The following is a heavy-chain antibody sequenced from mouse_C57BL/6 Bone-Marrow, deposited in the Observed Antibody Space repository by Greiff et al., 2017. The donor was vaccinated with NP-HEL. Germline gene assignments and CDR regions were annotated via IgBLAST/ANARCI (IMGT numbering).Heavy chain of an antibody. V-gene: IGHV1-9*01. CDR1: GYTFTGYW. J-gene: IGHJ1*03. CDR2: ILPGSGST. D-gene: IGHD1-1*01. Sequence: QVQLKQSGAELMKPGASVKLSCKATGYTFTGYWIAWVKQRPGHGLEWIGEILPGSGSTNYNEKFKGKATFTADTSSNTAYMQLSSLTSEDSAVYYGARPLLRGAWYFDVWGTGTTVTVSS. CDR3: ARPLLRGAWYFDV.